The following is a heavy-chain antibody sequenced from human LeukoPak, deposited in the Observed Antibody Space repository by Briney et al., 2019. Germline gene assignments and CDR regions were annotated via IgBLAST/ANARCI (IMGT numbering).Heavy chain of an antibody. V-gene: IGHV4-34*01. CDR2: INHSGST. CDR3: ARGHIGDIVVVPAAMGYYYYYMDV. CDR1: GGSFSGYY. D-gene: IGHD2-2*01. J-gene: IGHJ6*03. Sequence: PSETLSLTCAVYGGSFSGYYWSWIRQPPGKGLEWSGEINHSGSTNYNPSLKSRVTISVDTSKNQFSLKLSSVTAAATAVYYCARGHIGDIVVVPAAMGYYYYYMDVWGKGTTVTVSS.